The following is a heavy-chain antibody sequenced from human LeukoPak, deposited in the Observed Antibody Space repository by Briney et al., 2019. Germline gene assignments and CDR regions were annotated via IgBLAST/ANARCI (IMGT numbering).Heavy chain of an antibody. J-gene: IGHJ6*04. CDR2: IYYSGST. V-gene: IGHV4-59*01. Sequence: SETLSLTCTVSGGSISSYYWSWIRQPPGKGLEWIGYIYYSGSTNYNPSLKSRVTISVDTSKNQFSLKLSSVTAADTAVYYCARAGIVVPAALIVDVWGKGTTVTVSS. CDR1: GGSISSYY. D-gene: IGHD2-2*01. CDR3: ARAGIVVPAALIVDV.